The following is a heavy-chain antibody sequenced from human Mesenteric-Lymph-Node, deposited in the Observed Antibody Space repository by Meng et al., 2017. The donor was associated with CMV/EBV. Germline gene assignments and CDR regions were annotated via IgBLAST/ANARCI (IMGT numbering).Heavy chain of an antibody. V-gene: IGHV3-30-3*01. J-gene: IGHJ4*02. CDR1: EFTFSTYA. D-gene: IGHD6-6*01. Sequence: GESLKISCAASEFTFSTYAMHWVRQAPGKGLEWVAFISYDGGNKYYADSVKGRFTISRDNSKNTLYLQMKSLRAENTAVYYCARDSSTSSIIAARPTLLLDYWGQGSLVTVSS. CDR2: ISYDGGNK. CDR3: ARDSSTSSIIAARPTLLLDY.